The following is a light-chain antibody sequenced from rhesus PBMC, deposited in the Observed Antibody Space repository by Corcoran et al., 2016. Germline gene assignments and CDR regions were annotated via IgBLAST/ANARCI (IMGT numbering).Light chain of an antibody. V-gene: IGKV3-24*04. CDR1: QSVSSY. CDR2: GAS. CDR3: LQSSNWPHS. J-gene: IGKJ2*01. Sequence: EIVMTQSPATLALSPGERATLSCRASQSVSSYLAWYQQKPGQAPRLLIYGASSRATGIPDRFRGRGSGTGFTLPISSLEPEDVGVYFCLQSSNWPHSFCQGTKVEIK.